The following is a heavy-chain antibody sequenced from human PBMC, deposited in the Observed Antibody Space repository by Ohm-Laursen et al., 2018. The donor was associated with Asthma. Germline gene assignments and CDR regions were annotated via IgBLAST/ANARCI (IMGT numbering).Heavy chain of an antibody. Sequence: SLRLSCAAAGFTFSSYAMHWVRQAPGKGLEWGAVISYDGSNKYYADSVKGRFTISRDNSKNTLYLQMNSLRAEDTAVYYCASFPHYGSGSYYNNDAFDIWGQGTMVTVSS. V-gene: IGHV3-30-3*02. D-gene: IGHD3-10*01. J-gene: IGHJ3*02. CDR1: GFTFSSYA. CDR3: ASFPHYGSGSYYNNDAFDI. CDR2: ISYDGSNK.